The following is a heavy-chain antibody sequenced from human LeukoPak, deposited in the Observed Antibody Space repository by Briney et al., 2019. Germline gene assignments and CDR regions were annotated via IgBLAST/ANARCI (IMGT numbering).Heavy chain of an antibody. CDR3: ARDGGIWYFDY. J-gene: IGHJ4*02. V-gene: IGHV3-30*03. D-gene: IGHD3-16*01. CDR1: GFTFSSYG. Sequence: GASLRRSCAVAGFTFSSYGMHWVRQAPGKGLEWVSVISYDGRKRYYADSVKGRFTISRDNSKKKLYLQMNSLRAEDAAVYSCARDGGIWYFDYWGQGNLVSVSS. CDR2: ISYDGRKR.